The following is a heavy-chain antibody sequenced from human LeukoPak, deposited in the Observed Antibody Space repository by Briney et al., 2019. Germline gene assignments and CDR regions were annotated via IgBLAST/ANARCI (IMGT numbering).Heavy chain of an antibody. CDR3: ASGNTGYDRDSFDI. V-gene: IGHV4-30-2*01. CDR1: GGSISSGGYS. J-gene: IGHJ3*02. Sequence: SETLSLTCAVSGGSISSGGYSWSWVRPPPGEALEWGGYIYHSGSTYYNPSLQSRVTISLDRPKNQFSLKLSSMAAADTAVYYCASGNTGYDRDSFDIWGQGTMVTVSS. CDR2: IYHSGST. D-gene: IGHD5-12*01.